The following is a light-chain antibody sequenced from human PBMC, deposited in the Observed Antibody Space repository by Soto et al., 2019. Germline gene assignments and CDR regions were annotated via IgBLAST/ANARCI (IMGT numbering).Light chain of an antibody. J-gene: IGKJ5*01. CDR1: RSLLYSDGNTY. CDR3: MQGTHWPSIT. CDR2: KVS. V-gene: IGKV2-30*01. Sequence: EVVMTQSPLSLPVTLGQPASISCRSSRSLLYSDGNTYLHWFQQRPGQSPRRLIYKVSNRDSGVPDRFSGSGSGTDFTLKISRVEAEDVGVYYCMQGTHWPSITFGQGTRLEIK.